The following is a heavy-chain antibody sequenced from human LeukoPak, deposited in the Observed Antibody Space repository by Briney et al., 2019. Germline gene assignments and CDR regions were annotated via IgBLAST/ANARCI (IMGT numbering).Heavy chain of an antibody. V-gene: IGHV4-4*07. J-gene: IGHJ4*02. CDR1: GGSISSYD. D-gene: IGHD2-15*01. CDR2: IYISGSI. CDR3: ARVPLEYCSGGSCYSADDY. Sequence: PSETLFLACTVSGGSISSYDCSWIRQPAGKGLELVGRIYISGSIYSNPSLKSRITMPAHTSKNQFSLKLRSVTAADTAVYYCARVPLEYCSGGSCYSADDYWGQRTPVTISP.